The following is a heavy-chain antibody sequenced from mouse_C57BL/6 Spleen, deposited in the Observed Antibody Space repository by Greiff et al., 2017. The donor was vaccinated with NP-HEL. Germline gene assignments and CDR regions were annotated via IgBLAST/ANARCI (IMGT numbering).Heavy chain of an antibody. J-gene: IGHJ3*01. D-gene: IGHD2-4*01. Sequence: VQLQQSGPELVKPGASVKISCKASGYTFTDYYMNWVKQSHGKSLEWIGDLNPNNGGTRYNQKFKGKATLTVDQSSRTAYMELRSLTSEDSAVDYFARRYDYDDFAYWGQGTLVTVSA. CDR2: LNPNNGGT. V-gene: IGHV1-26*01. CDR3: ARRYDYDDFAY. CDR1: GYTFTDYY.